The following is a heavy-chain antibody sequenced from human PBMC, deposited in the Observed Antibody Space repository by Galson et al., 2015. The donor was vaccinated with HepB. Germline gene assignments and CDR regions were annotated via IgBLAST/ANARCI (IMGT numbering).Heavy chain of an antibody. CDR2: IYYSGST. CDR1: GGSISSYY. J-gene: IGHJ5*02. D-gene: IGHD4-17*01. V-gene: IGHV4-59*01. CDR3: ARDGNKLHDYGDTGWFDP. Sequence: ETLSLTCIVSGGSISSYYWSWIRQPPGKGLEWIGYIYYSGSTNYNPSLKSRVTISVDTSKNQFSLKLSSVTAADTAVYYCARDGNKLHDYGDTGWFDPWDQGTLVTVSS.